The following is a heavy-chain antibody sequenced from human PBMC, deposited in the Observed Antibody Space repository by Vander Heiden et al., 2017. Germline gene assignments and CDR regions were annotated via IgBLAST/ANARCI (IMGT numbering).Heavy chain of an antibody. V-gene: IGHV3-7*04. D-gene: IGHD1-26*01. J-gene: IGHJ4*02. Sequence: DVQLVESGGVLVQPGGSLRLSCAASGFTFRTDGMSGVRQAPGKGLEWVANMKQEGSAEYYVDSVKGRFTISRDNAKNSLYLQMNSLGAEDTAVYYCARGGGVFDYWGQGTLVTVSS. CDR3: ARGGGVFDY. CDR1: GFTFRTDG. CDR2: MKQEGSAE.